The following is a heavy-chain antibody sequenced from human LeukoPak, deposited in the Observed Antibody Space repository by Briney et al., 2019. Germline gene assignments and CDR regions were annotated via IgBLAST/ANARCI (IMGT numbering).Heavy chain of an antibody. V-gene: IGHV1-18*01. CDR3: ARVQDIVVVPAAPYYYYGMDV. CDR2: ISAYNGNT. CDR1: GGTFSSYA. D-gene: IGHD2-2*01. Sequence: ASVKVSCKASGGTFSSYAISWVRQAPGQGLEWMGWISAYNGNTNYAQKLQGRVTMTTDTSTSTAYMELRSLRSDDTAVYYCARVQDIVVVPAAPYYYYGMDVWGQGTTVTVSS. J-gene: IGHJ6*02.